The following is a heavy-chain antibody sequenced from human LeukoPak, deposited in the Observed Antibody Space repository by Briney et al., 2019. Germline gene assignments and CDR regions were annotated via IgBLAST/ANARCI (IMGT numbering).Heavy chain of an antibody. CDR1: GGTFSSYA. Sequence: ASVKVSCKASGGTFSSYAISWVRQAPGQGLEWMGGIIPIFGTANYAQKFQGRVTITADESTSTAYMDLSSLRSEDTAVYCCARGPEVHCSGGSCYSTPESDCMDVWGKGTTVTVSS. D-gene: IGHD2-15*01. V-gene: IGHV1-69*13. J-gene: IGHJ6*04. CDR2: IIPIFGTA. CDR3: ARGPEVHCSGGSCYSTPESDCMDV.